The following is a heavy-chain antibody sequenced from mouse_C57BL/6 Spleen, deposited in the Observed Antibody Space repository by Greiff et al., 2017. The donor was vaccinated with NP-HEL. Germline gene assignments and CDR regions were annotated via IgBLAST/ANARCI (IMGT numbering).Heavy chain of an antibody. CDR2: ISYDGSN. CDR1: GYSITSGYY. D-gene: IGHD2-5*01. Sequence: DVQLQESGPGLVKPSQSLSLTCSVTGYSITSGYYWYWIWQPPGNKLEWMGYISYDGSNNYNPSLKNRISITRDTSKNQFFLKLNAVTTEDTATYYCARESNYGWFAYWGQGTLVTVSA. J-gene: IGHJ3*01. CDR3: ARESNYGWFAY. V-gene: IGHV3-6*01.